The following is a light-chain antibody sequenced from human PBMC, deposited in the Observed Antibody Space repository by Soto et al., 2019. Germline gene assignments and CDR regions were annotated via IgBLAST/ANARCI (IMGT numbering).Light chain of an antibody. CDR1: QSLIHSDGNTY. Sequence: DVVVTQSPLSLPVTLGQPASISCRSSQSLIHSDGNTYLPWFQQRPDQSPRRLIYHVSIRDSGVPDRFSGSGSGTDFTLEISRVEAEDVGVYYCMQGRHWPYTFGPGTTVDIK. J-gene: IGKJ3*01. CDR3: MQGRHWPYT. V-gene: IGKV2-30*02. CDR2: HVS.